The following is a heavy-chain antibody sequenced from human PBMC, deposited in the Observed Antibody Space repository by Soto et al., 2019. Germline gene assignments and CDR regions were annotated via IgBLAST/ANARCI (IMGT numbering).Heavy chain of an antibody. D-gene: IGHD1-26*01. J-gene: IGHJ4*02. CDR3: ARAWEHLYFDY. V-gene: IGHV4-61*01. CDR1: GGSVSSASYF. Sequence: SETLSLTCTISGGSVSSASYFCSWLQQTRERWVEWIGYVYYTRNTNDNPSLKKRITISADTLNNECSLKLTSVTAADTAMYYCARAWEHLYFDYWGQGTLVTVSS. CDR2: VYYTRNT.